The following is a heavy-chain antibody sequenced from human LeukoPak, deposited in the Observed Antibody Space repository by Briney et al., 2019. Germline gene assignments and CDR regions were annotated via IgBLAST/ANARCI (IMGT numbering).Heavy chain of an antibody. CDR2: ISYDGENE. CDR3: ARTHSILSHTPYFDY. Sequence: GGSLRLSCAASAFTFNSFAMHWVRLAPGKGLEWVAAISYDGENEFYADSVRGRFTISRDNSENTLHLQLDSLRAEDTAVFYCARTHSILSHTPYFDYWGQGTLVTVSS. J-gene: IGHJ4*02. V-gene: IGHV3-30*08. CDR1: AFTFNSFA. D-gene: IGHD3-9*01.